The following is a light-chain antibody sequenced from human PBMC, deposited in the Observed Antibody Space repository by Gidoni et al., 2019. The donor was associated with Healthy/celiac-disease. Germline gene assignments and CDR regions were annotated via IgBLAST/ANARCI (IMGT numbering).Light chain of an antibody. CDR1: QGISNY. CDR3: QKYSSSSCT. Sequence: DIQMTQSPSSLSASVGDRVTITCRASQGISNYLAWYQQKPGKVPKPLIYAASTWQSGVPARFSGSGSGTDFTLTISSLEPEDVATYYCQKYSSSSCTFGPGTKVEIK. V-gene: IGKV1-27*01. J-gene: IGKJ1*01. CDR2: AAS.